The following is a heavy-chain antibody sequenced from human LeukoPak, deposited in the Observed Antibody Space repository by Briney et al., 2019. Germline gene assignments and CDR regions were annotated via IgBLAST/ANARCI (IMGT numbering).Heavy chain of an antibody. D-gene: IGHD5-24*01. CDR2: IIPIFGTA. CDR1: GGTFSSYA. J-gene: IGHJ4*02. Sequence: SVKVSCKASGGTFSSYAISWVRQAPGQGLEWMGGIIPIFGTANYAQKFQGRVTITTDESTSTAYVELSSLRSEDTAVYYCARDLFSEDGYNYALGYWGQGTLVTVSS. V-gene: IGHV1-69*05. CDR3: ARDLFSEDGYNYALGY.